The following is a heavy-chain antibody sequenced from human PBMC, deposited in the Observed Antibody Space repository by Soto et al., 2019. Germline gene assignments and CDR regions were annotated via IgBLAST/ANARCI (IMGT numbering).Heavy chain of an antibody. V-gene: IGHV3-23*01. Sequence: GSLRLSCAASGFTFSSYAMSWVRQAPGKGLEWVSAISGSGGSTYYADSVKGRFTISRDNSKNTLYLQMNSLRAEDTAVYYCARRNIVVVPAATHYYYGMDVWGQGTTVTVSS. CDR3: ARRNIVVVPAATHYYYGMDV. CDR1: GFTFSSYA. D-gene: IGHD2-2*01. CDR2: ISGSGGST. J-gene: IGHJ6*02.